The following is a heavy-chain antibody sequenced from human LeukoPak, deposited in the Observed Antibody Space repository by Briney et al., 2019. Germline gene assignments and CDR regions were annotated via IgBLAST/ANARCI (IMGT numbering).Heavy chain of an antibody. CDR3: ARRRGGAFDI. CDR1: GGSISSYY. J-gene: IGHJ3*02. V-gene: IGHV4-59*08. D-gene: IGHD3-10*01. Sequence: PSETLSLTCTVSGGSISSYYWSWIRQPPGKGLEWIGCIYYSGSTNYNPSLKSRVTISVDTSKNQFSLKLNSVTAADTAVYYCARRRGGAFDIWGQGTMVTVSS. CDR2: IYYSGST.